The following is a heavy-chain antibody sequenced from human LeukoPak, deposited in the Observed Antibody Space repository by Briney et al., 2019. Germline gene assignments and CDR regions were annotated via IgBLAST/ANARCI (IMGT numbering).Heavy chain of an antibody. Sequence: GGSLRLSCAASGFTFSSFWMHWVRQAPGKGLVWVSRINTDGNSTNYADSVKGRFTISRDNAKNTLYLQMNSLRADDTAVYYCAREARNCSGGSCFSRYFDYWGQGTLVTVSS. CDR1: GFTFSSFW. D-gene: IGHD2-15*01. CDR3: AREARNCSGGSCFSRYFDY. CDR2: INTDGNST. V-gene: IGHV3-74*01. J-gene: IGHJ4*02.